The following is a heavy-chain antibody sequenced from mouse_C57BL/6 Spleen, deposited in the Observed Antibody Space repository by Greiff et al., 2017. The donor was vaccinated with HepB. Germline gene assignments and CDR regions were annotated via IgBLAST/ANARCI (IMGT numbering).Heavy chain of an antibody. Sequence: LVESGAELVRPGTSVKVSCKASGYAFTNYLIEWVKQRPGQGLEWIGVINPGSGGTNYNEKFKGKATLTADKSSSTAYMQLSSLTSEDSAVYFCARWEDYGDAMDYWGQGTSVTVSS. CDR2: INPGSGGT. J-gene: IGHJ4*01. V-gene: IGHV1-54*01. D-gene: IGHD1-1*02. CDR1: GYAFTNYL. CDR3: ARWEDYGDAMDY.